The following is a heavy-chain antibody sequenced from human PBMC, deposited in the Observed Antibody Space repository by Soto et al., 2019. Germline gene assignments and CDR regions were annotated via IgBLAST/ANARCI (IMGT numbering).Heavy chain of an antibody. V-gene: IGHV4-31*03. Sequence: PSETLSLTCTVSGGSISSGGYYWSWIRQHPGKGLEWIGYIYYSGSTYYNPSLKSRVTISVDTSKNQFSLKLSSVIAADTAVYYCARSSSGWYRGGAFDIWGQGTMVTVSS. CDR2: IYYSGST. D-gene: IGHD6-19*01. J-gene: IGHJ3*02. CDR1: GGSISSGGYY. CDR3: ARSSSGWYRGGAFDI.